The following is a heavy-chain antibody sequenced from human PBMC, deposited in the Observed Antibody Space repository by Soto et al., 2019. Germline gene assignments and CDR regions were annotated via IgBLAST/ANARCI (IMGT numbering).Heavy chain of an antibody. D-gene: IGHD6-19*01. CDR1: EGSSVGHY. CDR3: AREVRDTTGWFWDY. CDR2: IHHSGST. Sequence: FVMQSVTCSVAEGSSVGHYGRCISKTPGKGLEWIGYIHHSGSTLYNPSLKNRATVSLDKSSKQFSLKLTSVTAADTALYYCAREVRDTTGWFWDYLGQGTLVTVSS. V-gene: IGHV4-59*11. J-gene: IGHJ4*02.